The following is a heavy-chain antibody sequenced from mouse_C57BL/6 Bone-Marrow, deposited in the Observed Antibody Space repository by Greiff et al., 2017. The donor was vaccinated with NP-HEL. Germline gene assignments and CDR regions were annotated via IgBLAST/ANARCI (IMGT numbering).Heavy chain of an antibody. D-gene: IGHD1-1*01. CDR3: ARWGVVAPYWYFDV. CDR1: GYTFTSYW. Sequence: VQLQQPGAELVKPGASVKLSCKASGYTFTSYWMQWVKQRPGPGLEWIGEIDPSDSYTNYNQKFKGKATLTVDTSSSTAYMQLSSLTSEDSAVYYCARWGVVAPYWYFDVWGTGTTVTVSS. V-gene: IGHV1-50*01. CDR2: IDPSDSYT. J-gene: IGHJ1*03.